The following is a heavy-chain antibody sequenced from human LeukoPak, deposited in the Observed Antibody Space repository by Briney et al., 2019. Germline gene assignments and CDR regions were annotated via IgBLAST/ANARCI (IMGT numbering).Heavy chain of an antibody. D-gene: IGHD3-10*01. J-gene: IGHJ4*02. CDR3: ARGFRGYYYGSGSYHPPGY. Sequence: GASVKVSCKASGYTFSSYDINWVRQATGQGLEWMGWMNPNSGNTGYAQKFQGRVTMTRNTSISTAYMELSSLRSEDTAVYYCARGFRGYYYGSGSYHPPGYWGQGTLVTVSS. CDR1: GYTFSSYD. V-gene: IGHV1-8*01. CDR2: MNPNSGNT.